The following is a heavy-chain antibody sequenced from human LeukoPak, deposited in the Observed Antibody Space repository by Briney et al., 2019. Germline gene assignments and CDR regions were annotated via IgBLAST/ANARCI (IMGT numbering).Heavy chain of an antibody. Sequence: GGSLRLSCADSGFTFSSYAMSWVRQAPGKGLEWVSAISGSGGSTYYADSVKGRFTISRDNSKNTLYLQMNSLRAEDTAVYYCAKYGSIRVYFDLWGRGTLVTVSS. CDR1: GFTFSSYA. J-gene: IGHJ2*01. V-gene: IGHV3-23*01. CDR3: AKYGSIRVYFDL. D-gene: IGHD3-10*01. CDR2: ISGSGGST.